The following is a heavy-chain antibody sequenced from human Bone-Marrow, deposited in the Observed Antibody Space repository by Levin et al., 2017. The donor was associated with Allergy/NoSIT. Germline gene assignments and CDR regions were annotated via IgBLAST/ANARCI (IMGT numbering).Heavy chain of an antibody. CDR1: GVSVSSGTYY. CDR2: IYYSGRT. CDR3: ARGITFVRGSAFEL. D-gene: IGHD3-10*01. Sequence: SETLSLTCTVSGVSVSSGTYYWTWIRQPPGKGLEWIGYIYYSGRTSYNPALESRVTISVDTSKNQFSLNLRSVTAADTALYYCARGITFVRGSAFELWGHGTVVSVSS. J-gene: IGHJ3*01. V-gene: IGHV4-61*01.